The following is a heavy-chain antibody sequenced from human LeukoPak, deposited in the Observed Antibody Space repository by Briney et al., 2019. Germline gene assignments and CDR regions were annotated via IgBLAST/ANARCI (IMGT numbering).Heavy chain of an antibody. CDR2: IYRSGST. D-gene: IGHD6-19*01. J-gene: IGHJ4*02. CDR1: GYSISNGYY. CDR3: ARRHSSGWFYY. Sequence: KPSETLSLTCTVSGYSISNGYYWDWIRQPPGRGLEWIGNIYRSGSTSYNPSLESRVTISVDTSKNQFSLKVNSVTAADTAVYYCARRHSSGWFYYWGQGTLVTVSS. V-gene: IGHV4-38-2*02.